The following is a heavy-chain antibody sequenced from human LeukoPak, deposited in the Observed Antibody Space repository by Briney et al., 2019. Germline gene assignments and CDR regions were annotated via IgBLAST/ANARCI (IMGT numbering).Heavy chain of an antibody. J-gene: IGHJ4*02. Sequence: PGGSLRLSCTASGFTFSNFWMGWVRQAPGKGLEWVAVISYDGSNKYYADSVKGRFTISRDNSKNTLYLQMNSLRAEDTAVYYCARSLRFLESLDYWGQGTLVTVSS. CDR3: ARSLRFLESLDY. CDR1: GFTFSNFW. CDR2: ISYDGSNK. V-gene: IGHV3-30*03. D-gene: IGHD3-3*01.